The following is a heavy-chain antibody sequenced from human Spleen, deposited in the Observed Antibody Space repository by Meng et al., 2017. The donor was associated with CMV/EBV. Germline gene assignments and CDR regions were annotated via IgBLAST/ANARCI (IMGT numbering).Heavy chain of an antibody. CDR2: ISSSGGRT. J-gene: IGHJ4*02. CDR1: GFTFNNYA. CDR3: AKHSETGTHGYLDY. D-gene: IGHD1-1*01. Sequence: LSLTCAASGFTFNNYAMSWVRQAPGKGLEWVSTISSSGGRTSYADSVKGRFTISRDNSKNTLYLQMNSLRAEDTAVYYCAKHSETGTHGYLDYWGQGTLVTVSS. V-gene: IGHV3-23*01.